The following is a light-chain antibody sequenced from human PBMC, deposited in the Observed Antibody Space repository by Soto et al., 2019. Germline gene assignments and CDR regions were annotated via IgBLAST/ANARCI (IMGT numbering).Light chain of an antibody. CDR3: AAWDDALGGLVV. Sequence: QSVLTQPPSVSGTPGQRVSISCSGSTSNIGINTVNWYQQLPGTAPKLLIYSNTQRPSGVPERCSGSKSGTSASLAISGLRSEDEADYYCAAWDDALGGLVVFGGGTKLTVL. V-gene: IGLV1-44*01. J-gene: IGLJ2*01. CDR2: SNT. CDR1: TSNIGINT.